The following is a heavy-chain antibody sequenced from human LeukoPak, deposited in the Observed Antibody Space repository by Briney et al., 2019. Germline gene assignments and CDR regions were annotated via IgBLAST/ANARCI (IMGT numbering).Heavy chain of an antibody. J-gene: IGHJ4*02. D-gene: IGHD3-10*01. CDR2: ISGSGGST. CDR3: AKDRRMVRGVRSFDY. Sequence: PGGTLRLSCAASGFTFSSYAMNWVRQAPGKGLEWVSGISGSGGSTYYADSVKGRFTISRDNSKNTLYLQMNSLRAEDTAVYYCAKDRRMVRGVRSFDYWGQGTLVTVSS. CDR1: GFTFSSYA. V-gene: IGHV3-23*01.